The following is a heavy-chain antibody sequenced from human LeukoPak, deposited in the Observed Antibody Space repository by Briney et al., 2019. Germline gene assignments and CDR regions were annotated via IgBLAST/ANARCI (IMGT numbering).Heavy chain of an antibody. CDR3: ARGGRSGWYDWFDP. V-gene: IGHV4-34*01. D-gene: IGHD6-19*01. J-gene: IGHJ5*02. CDR2: INHSGST. CDR1: GGCFSGYY. Sequence: SETLSLTCAVYGGCFSGYYWSWIRQPPGKGLEWIGEINHSGSTNYNPSLKSRVTISVDTSKNQFSLKLSSVTAADTAVYYCARGGRSGWYDWFDPWGQGTLVTVSS.